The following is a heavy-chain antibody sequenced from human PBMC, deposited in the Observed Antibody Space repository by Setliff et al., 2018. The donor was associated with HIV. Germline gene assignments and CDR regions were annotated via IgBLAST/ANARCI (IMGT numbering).Heavy chain of an antibody. CDR1: GGSISSGDYY. D-gene: IGHD3-10*01. CDR2: IYYSGST. J-gene: IGHJ4*02. CDR3: GRDRLTMVRGVILPQYYFDY. Sequence: SETLSLTCTVSGGSISSGDYYWSWIRQPPGKGLEWIGYIYYSGSTYYNPSLKSRVTISVDTSKNQFSLKLSSVTAADTAVYYCGRDRLTMVRGVILPQYYFDYWGQGTLVTVSS. V-gene: IGHV4-30-4*08.